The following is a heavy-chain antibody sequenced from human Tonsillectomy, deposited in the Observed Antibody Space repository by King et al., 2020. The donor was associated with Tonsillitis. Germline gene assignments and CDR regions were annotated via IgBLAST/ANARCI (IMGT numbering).Heavy chain of an antibody. J-gene: IGHJ4*02. CDR1: GYSFSNYW. D-gene: IGHD7-27*01. Sequence: QLVQSGAEMKKPGESLKISCKGSGYSFSNYWIGWVRQAPGKGLEWMGMIYPDDSDSRNSPSFQGQVTISADKSISTAYLQWSSLKASDTAMYYCARRIDSNGPGDFVDCWGQGTLVTVSP. CDR3: ARRIDSNGPGDFVDC. CDR2: IYPDDSDS. V-gene: IGHV5-51*03.